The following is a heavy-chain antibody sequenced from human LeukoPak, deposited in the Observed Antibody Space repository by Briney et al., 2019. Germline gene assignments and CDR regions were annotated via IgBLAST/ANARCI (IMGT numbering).Heavy chain of an antibody. CDR1: GKSLNSYY. J-gene: IGHJ4*02. D-gene: IGHD2-15*01. CDR3: ARGAWATRLGS. V-gene: IGHV4-34*01. CDR2: IYESRTT. Sequence: SETLSLTCAVYGKSLNSYYWSWVRQPPGEGLEWIGEIYESRTTEYNPSLKSRVTISMVPFKQQFSLSLSSVTAADTAVYYCARGAWATRLGSWGLGTPVIVSS.